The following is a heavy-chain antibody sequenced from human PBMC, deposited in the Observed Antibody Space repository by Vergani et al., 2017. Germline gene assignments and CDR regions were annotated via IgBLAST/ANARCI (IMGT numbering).Heavy chain of an antibody. J-gene: IGHJ4*02. D-gene: IGHD6-6*01. CDR2: IYPGESDT. Sequence: EVQLVQSGAEVKKPGESLKISCKGSGYSFTSYWIGWVRQMPGKGLEWMGIIYPGESDTRYSPSLQGQVTISADKSISTAYLQWSSLKASDTAMYYCARCLPEYSSSLEVGGSAYFDYWGQGTLVTVSS. V-gene: IGHV5-51*01. CDR3: ARCLPEYSSSLEVGGSAYFDY. CDR1: GYSFTSYW.